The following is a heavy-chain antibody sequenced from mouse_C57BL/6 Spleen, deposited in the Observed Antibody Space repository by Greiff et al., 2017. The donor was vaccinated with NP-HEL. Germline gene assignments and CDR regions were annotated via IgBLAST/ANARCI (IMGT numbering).Heavy chain of an antibody. CDR3: ARSDLLCITTVVAPPFFDY. CDR2: IYPRSGNT. CDR1: GYTFTSYG. D-gene: IGHD1-1*01. V-gene: IGHV1-81*01. Sequence: LVESGAELARPGASVKLSCKASGYTFTSYGISWVKQRTGQGLEWIGEIYPRSGNTYYNEKFKGKATLTADKSSSTAYMELRSLTSEDSAVYFCARSDLLCITTVVAPPFFDYWGQGTTLTVSS. J-gene: IGHJ2*01.